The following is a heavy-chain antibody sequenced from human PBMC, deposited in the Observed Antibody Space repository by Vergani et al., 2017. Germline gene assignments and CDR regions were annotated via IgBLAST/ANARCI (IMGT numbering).Heavy chain of an antibody. J-gene: IGHJ4*02. CDR1: GGSISSYY. D-gene: IGHD6-13*01. V-gene: IGHV4-4*07. CDR3: ARGPGIAAAGTLDY. CDR2: IYTSGST. Sequence: QVQLQESGPGLVKPSETLSLTCTVSGGSISSYYWSWIRQPAGKGLEWIGRIYTSGSTNYKPSLKSRVTMSVDTSKNQFSLKLSSVTAADTAVYYCARGPGIAAAGTLDYWGQGTLVTVSS.